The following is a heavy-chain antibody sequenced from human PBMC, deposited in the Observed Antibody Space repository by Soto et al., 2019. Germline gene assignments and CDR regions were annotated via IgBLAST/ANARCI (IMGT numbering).Heavy chain of an antibody. CDR3: ARIDIPDSGSAYYYYYGMDV. CDR2: IIPIFGTA. CDR1: GGTFSSYA. V-gene: IGHV1-69*01. Sequence: QVQLVQSGAEVKKPGSSVKVSCKASGGTFSSYAISWVRQAPGQELEWMGGIIPIFGTANYAQKFQGRVTITADESTSTAYMELSSLGSEDTAVYYCARIDIPDSGSAYYYYYGMDVWGQGTTVTVSS. J-gene: IGHJ6*02. D-gene: IGHD1-26*01.